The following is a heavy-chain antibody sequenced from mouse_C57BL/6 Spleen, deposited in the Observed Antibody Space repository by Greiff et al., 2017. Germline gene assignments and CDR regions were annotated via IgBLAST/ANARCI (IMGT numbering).Heavy chain of an antibody. V-gene: IGHV14-1*01. Sequence: EVKLMESGAELVRPGASVKLSCTASGFKIKDYYMHWVKQRPEQGLEWIGRIDPEDGDTEYAAKFQGKATMTADTSSNTAYLQLSSLTSEDTAVYYCTTPIIAAVSFDDWGKGTTLTVSS. D-gene: IGHD1-1*01. CDR1: GFKIKDYY. CDR3: TTPIIAAVSFDD. CDR2: IDPEDGDT. J-gene: IGHJ2*01.